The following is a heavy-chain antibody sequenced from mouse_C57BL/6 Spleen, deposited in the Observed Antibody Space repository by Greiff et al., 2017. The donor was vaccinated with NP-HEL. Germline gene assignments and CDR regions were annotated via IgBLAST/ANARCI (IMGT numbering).Heavy chain of an antibody. CDR2: IWSDGST. J-gene: IGHJ3*01. V-gene: IGHV2-6-1*01. CDR1: GFSLTRYG. Sequence: VMLVESGPGLVAPSQSLSITCTVSGFSLTRYGVHWVRQPPGKGLEWLVVIWSDGSTTYNSALKSRLSISTDNSKSQVFLKMNSLQTDDTAMYYCARHGDYDSTWFAYWGQGTLVTVSA. D-gene: IGHD2-13*01. CDR3: ARHGDYDSTWFAY.